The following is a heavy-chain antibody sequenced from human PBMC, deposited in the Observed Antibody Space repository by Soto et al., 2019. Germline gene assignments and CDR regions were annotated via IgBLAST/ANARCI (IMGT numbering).Heavy chain of an antibody. J-gene: IGHJ6*02. V-gene: IGHV1-69*01. Sequence: QVQLVQSGAEVKKPGSSVKVSCKASGGTFSSYAISWVRQAPGQGLEWMGGIIPIFGTANYAQKFQGRVTITADESTSTAYMELSSLRSEDTAVYYCARDWPGAVAGTYYYYYGMDVWGQGTTVTVSS. D-gene: IGHD6-19*01. CDR1: GGTFSSYA. CDR3: ARDWPGAVAGTYYYYYGMDV. CDR2: IIPIFGTA.